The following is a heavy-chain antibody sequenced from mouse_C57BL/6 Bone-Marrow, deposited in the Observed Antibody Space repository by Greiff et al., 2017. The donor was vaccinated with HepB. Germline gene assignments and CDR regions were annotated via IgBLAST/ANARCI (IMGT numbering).Heavy chain of an antibody. CDR3: TTGNFLYYYAMDY. CDR2: IDPENGDT. V-gene: IGHV14-4*01. Sequence: EVQLQQSGAELVRPGASVKLSCTASGFNIKDDYMHWVKQRPEQGLEWIGWIDPENGDTESASKFQGKATITADTASNTAYLQLSSLTSEDTAVYYCTTGNFLYYYAMDYWGQGTSVTVSS. CDR1: GFNIKDDY. D-gene: IGHD2-1*01. J-gene: IGHJ4*01.